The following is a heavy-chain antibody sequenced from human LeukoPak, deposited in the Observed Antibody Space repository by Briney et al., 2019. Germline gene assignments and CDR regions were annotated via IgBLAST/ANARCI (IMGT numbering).Heavy chain of an antibody. CDR1: GGTFSSYA. CDR3: ARTWNIVLMVYAPPYGMDV. J-gene: IGHJ6*02. Sequence: SVKVSCRASGGTFSSYAISWVRQAPGQGLEWMGGIIPIFGTANYAQKFQGRVTITADESTSTAYMELSSLRSEDTAVYYCARTWNIVLMVYAPPYGMDVWGQGTTVTVSS. CDR2: IIPIFGTA. D-gene: IGHD2-8*01. V-gene: IGHV1-69*13.